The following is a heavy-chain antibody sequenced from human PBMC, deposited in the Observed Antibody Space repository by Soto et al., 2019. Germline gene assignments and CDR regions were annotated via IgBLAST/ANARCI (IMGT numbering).Heavy chain of an antibody. CDR3: ASRSIAVAGHYYYYGMDV. CDR2: IYPGDSDT. J-gene: IGHJ6*02. CDR1: GYSFTSYW. Sequence: PGESLKISCKGSGYSFTSYWIGWVRQMPGKGLEWMGIIYPGDSDTRYSPSFQGQVTISADKSISTAYLQWSSLKASDTAMYYCASRSIAVAGHYYYYGMDVWGQGTTVTVSS. D-gene: IGHD6-19*01. V-gene: IGHV5-51*01.